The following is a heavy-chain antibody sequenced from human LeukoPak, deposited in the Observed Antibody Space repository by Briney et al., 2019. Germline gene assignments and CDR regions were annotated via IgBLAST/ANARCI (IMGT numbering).Heavy chain of an antibody. J-gene: IGHJ4*02. CDR1: GFTFDDYA. CDR3: AKDVEVDTAMVPYYFDY. Sequence: GGSLRLSCAASGFTFDDYAMHWVRHAPGKGLEWVSGISWNSGSMGYADSVKGRFTISRDNAKNSLYLQMNSLRAEDTALYYCAKDVEVDTAMVPYYFDYWGQGTLVTVSS. V-gene: IGHV3-9*01. CDR2: ISWNSGSM. D-gene: IGHD5-18*01.